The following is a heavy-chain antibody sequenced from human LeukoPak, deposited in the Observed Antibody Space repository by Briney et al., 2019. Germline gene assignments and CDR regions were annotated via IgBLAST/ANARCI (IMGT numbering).Heavy chain of an antibody. CDR3: AKSLRLLRYFAPFDY. D-gene: IGHD3-9*01. V-gene: IGHV3-30*02. CDR2: IWYDGSNK. CDR1: GFTFSSYG. Sequence: PGGSLRLSCAASGFTFSSYGMHWVRQAPGKGLEWVAVIWYDGSNKYYADSVKGRFTISRDNSKNTLYLQMNSLRAEDTAVYYCAKSLRLLRYFAPFDYWGQGTLVTVSS. J-gene: IGHJ4*02.